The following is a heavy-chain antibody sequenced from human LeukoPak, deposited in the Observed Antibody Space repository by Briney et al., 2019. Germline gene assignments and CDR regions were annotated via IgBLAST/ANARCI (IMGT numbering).Heavy chain of an antibody. CDR1: GYTFTSYA. J-gene: IGHJ4*02. V-gene: IGHV1-3*01. CDR2: INAGNGNT. D-gene: IGHD6-19*01. Sequence: ASVKVSCKASGYTFTSYAMHWVRQAPGQRLEWMGWINAGNGNTKYSQKFQGRVTITRDTSASTAYMELSSLRSEDTAVYYCARASIAVAGELDYWGQGTLVTVSS. CDR3: ARASIAVAGELDY.